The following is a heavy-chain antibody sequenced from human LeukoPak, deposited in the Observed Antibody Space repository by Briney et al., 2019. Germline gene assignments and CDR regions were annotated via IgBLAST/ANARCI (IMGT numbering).Heavy chain of an antibody. CDR1: AFTFSSYI. Sequence: GRSLRLSCAASAFTFSSYIMNWVRQAPGKGLEWVSFISGGSDYRYYADSVKGRFTISRDNAKNSLYLQMNSLRAEDTAVYYCTRDSPDFHYWGQGTLVTVSS. CDR2: ISGGSDYR. D-gene: IGHD1-14*01. CDR3: TRDSPDFHY. V-gene: IGHV3-21*01. J-gene: IGHJ4*02.